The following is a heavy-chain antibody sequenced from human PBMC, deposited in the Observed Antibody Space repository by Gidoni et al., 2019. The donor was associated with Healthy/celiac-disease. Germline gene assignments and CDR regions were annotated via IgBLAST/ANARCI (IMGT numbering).Heavy chain of an antibody. Sequence: QVQLVESGGGVVQPGRSLSLSCAASGFTFSSYAMHWVRQAPGKGLGWVAVISYDGSNKYYADSVKGRFTISRDNSKNTLYLQMNSLRAEDTAVYYCARDTSAGSIPYDYGMDVWGQGTTVTVSS. V-gene: IGHV3-30-3*01. CDR2: ISYDGSNK. J-gene: IGHJ6*02. CDR3: ARDTSAGSIPYDYGMDV. D-gene: IGHD2-21*01. CDR1: GFTFSSYA.